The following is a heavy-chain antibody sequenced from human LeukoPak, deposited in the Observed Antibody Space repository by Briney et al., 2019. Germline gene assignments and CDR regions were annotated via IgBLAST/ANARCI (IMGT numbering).Heavy chain of an antibody. CDR1: GGSISSSNW. V-gene: IGHV4-4*02. Sequence: SETLSLTCVVSGGSISSSNWWGWVRQPPGKGLEWIGEIYHDGSTNYNPSLKSRVTISVDTSRNQFSLKLNSVTAADTAVYYCAKSNGYGLIDIWGQGTMVTVSS. CDR3: AKSNGYGLIDI. D-gene: IGHD3-22*01. CDR2: IYHDGST. J-gene: IGHJ3*02.